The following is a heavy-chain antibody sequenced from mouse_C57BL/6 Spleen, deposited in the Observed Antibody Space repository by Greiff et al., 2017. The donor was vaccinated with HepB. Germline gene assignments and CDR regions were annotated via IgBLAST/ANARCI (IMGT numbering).Heavy chain of an antibody. J-gene: IGHJ2*01. CDR3: TREATVGGDY. CDR1: GYTFTSYC. Sequence: QVHVKQSGAELARPGASVKLSCTASGYTFTSYCISWVKQSTGQGLEWIGEIDPRSGNTYYNEKFKGKSTLTAENSTSTAYMERRSLTSESSALYFCTREATVGGDYWGQGTTLTVSS. CDR2: IDPRSGNT. D-gene: IGHD1-1*01. V-gene: IGHV1-81*01.